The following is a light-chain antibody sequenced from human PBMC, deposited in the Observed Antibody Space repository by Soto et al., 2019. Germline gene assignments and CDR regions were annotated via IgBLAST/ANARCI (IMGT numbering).Light chain of an antibody. V-gene: IGLV4-69*01. CDR1: SGHSSYA. J-gene: IGLJ3*02. CDR3: QTWGAGGAWV. CDR2: LNSDGSH. Sequence: QLVLTQSPSASASLGASVKLTCTLSSGHSSYAIAWHQQQPEKGPRYLMKLNSDGSHRKGDGIPDRFSGSSSGAERYPTISSLQSEDEADYYCQTWGAGGAWVFGGGTKLTVL.